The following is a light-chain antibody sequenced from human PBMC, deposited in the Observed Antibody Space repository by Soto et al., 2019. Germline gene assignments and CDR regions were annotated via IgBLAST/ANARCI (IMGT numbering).Light chain of an antibody. V-gene: IGLV2-14*03. J-gene: IGLJ2*01. CDR1: TSDVGGYDY. CDR3: SSYTGTRRV. CDR2: DVS. Sequence: QSALTQPASVSGSPGQSITISCTGTTSDVGGYDYVSWYQHHPGKAPKLMIYDVSNRPSGVSNRFSGSKSGNTASLTISGLQAEDEADYYCSSYTGTRRVFGGGTKLTVL.